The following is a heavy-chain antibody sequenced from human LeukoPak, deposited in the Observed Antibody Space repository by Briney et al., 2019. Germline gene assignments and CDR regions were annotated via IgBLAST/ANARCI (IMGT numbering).Heavy chain of an antibody. CDR2: INSDGSGT. CDR1: GFTFNSYW. CDR3: ARDRLTNDAFDI. D-gene: IGHD2-8*01. J-gene: IGHJ3*02. V-gene: IGHV3-74*01. Sequence: GGSLRLSCAASGFTFNSYWMHWVRQAPGKGLVWVSRINSDGSGTSDADFAKGRFTISRDNSKNTLYLQMNSLRAEDTAMCYCARDRLTNDAFDIWGQGTMVTVSS.